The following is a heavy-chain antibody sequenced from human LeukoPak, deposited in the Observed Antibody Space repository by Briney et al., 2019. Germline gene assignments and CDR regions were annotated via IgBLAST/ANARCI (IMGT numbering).Heavy chain of an antibody. J-gene: IGHJ5*02. V-gene: IGHV4-4*07. D-gene: IGHD3-9*01. CDR3: ARDLAYDILTGWWFDP. Sequence: SETLSLTCTVSGGSISSYYWSWIRQPAGKGLEWIGRIYTSGSTNYNPSLKSRVTTSVDTSKNQFSLKLSSVTAADTAVYYCARDLAYDILTGWWFDPWGQGTLVTVSS. CDR1: GGSISSYY. CDR2: IYTSGST.